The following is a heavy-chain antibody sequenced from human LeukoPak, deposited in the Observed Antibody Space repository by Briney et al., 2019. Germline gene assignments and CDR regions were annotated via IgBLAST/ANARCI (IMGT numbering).Heavy chain of an antibody. V-gene: IGHV3-9*01. CDR3: AKDPAAMGEYFQH. CDR2: ISWNSGSI. J-gene: IGHJ1*01. CDR1: GFTFDDYA. D-gene: IGHD2-2*01. Sequence: GGSLRLSCAASGFTFDDYAMHWVRRAPGKGLEWVSGISWNSGSIGYADSVKGRFTISRGNAKNSLYLQMNSLRAEDTALYYCAKDPAAMGEYFQHWGQGTLVTVSS.